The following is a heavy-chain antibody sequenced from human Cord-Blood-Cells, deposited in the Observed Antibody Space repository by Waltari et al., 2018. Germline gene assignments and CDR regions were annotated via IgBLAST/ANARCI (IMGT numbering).Heavy chain of an antibody. Sequence: EVQLVESGGGLVKPGGSLRLSCAASGFTFSNAWMSWVRQAPGKGLEWVGRIKSKTDGGTTDYAAPVKGRFTISRDDSKNTLYLQMNSLKTEDTAVYYCTTLSKEQLATTDAFDIWGQGTMVTVSS. CDR1: GFTFSNAW. J-gene: IGHJ3*02. V-gene: IGHV3-15*01. CDR3: TTLSKEQLATTDAFDI. CDR2: IKSKTDGGTT. D-gene: IGHD6-13*01.